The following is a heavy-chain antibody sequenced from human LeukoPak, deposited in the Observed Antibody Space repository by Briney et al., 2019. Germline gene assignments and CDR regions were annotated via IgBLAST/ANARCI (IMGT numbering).Heavy chain of an antibody. J-gene: IGHJ5*02. CDR2: LSYDGSDR. V-gene: IGHV3-30*01. CDR1: GFTLSKNG. Sequence: PGGSLRLSCAASGFTLSKNGIHSVRQAPGKGLECVAVLSYDGSDRYYADPVNGRFTISRDIYRDTVPLQMNSLRVEDTALYFRARDRINMMVLVHDSGLDLWGQGTLVTVSS. D-gene: IGHD3-22*01. CDR3: ARDRINMMVLVHDSGLDL.